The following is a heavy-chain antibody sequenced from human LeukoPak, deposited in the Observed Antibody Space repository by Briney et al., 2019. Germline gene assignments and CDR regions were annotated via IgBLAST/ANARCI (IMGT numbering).Heavy chain of an antibody. CDR1: GGSFNDYY. V-gene: IGHV4-34*01. D-gene: IGHD3-16*02. CDR3: ARVSEIMISFGEVISHFDN. Sequence: PSETLSLTCSLYGGSFNDYYWSWIRQPPGKGLEWIGEINHSGGTNYNPSLWSRLTISIDTSKHQFSLQVTSVTAADTGVYFCARVSEIMISFGEVISHFDNWGQGALVTVSS. J-gene: IGHJ4*02. CDR2: INHSGGT.